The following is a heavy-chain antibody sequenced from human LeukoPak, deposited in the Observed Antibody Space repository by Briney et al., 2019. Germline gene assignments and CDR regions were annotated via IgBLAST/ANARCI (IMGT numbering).Heavy chain of an antibody. CDR3: ARESYYDYVWGSYRSNY. J-gene: IGHJ4*02. V-gene: IGHV4-38-2*02. D-gene: IGHD3-16*02. Sequence: SETLSLTCTVSGYSISSGYYWGWIRQPPGKGLEWIGSIYYSGSTYYNPSLKSRVTISVDTSKNQFSLKLSSVTAADTAVYYCARESYYDYVWGSYRSNYWGQGTLVTVSS. CDR2: IYYSGST. CDR1: GYSISSGYY.